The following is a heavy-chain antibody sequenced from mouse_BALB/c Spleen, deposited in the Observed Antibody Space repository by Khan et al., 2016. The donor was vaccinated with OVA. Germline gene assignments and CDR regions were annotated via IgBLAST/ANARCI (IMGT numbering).Heavy chain of an antibody. Sequence: QFPLVQSAPELKKPGETVKISCKASGYTFTNYGMNWVKQAPGKGLKWMGWINTYTGEPTYADDFKGRIAFSLETSASTAYLPINHLHTQDTAKYFCARMKPYWYFDLGGAGTTVTVSS. CDR3: ARMKPYWYFDL. V-gene: IGHV9-3-1*01. J-gene: IGHJ1*01. CDR1: GYTFTNYG. CDR2: INTYTGEP.